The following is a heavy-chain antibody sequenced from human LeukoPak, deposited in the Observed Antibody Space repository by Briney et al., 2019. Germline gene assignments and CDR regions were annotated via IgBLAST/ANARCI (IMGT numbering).Heavy chain of an antibody. V-gene: IGHV3-48*01. CDR2: ISTTSSAT. Sequence: GGSLRLSCAASGFRFSGYSMNWVRQAPGKGLEWVSYISTTSSATYYAASVKGRFTISRDNAKNSLYLQMNSLRAEDTAVYYYARDFNVGYDFDYWGQGNLVTVSS. D-gene: IGHD1-1*01. J-gene: IGHJ4*02. CDR3: ARDFNVGYDFDY. CDR1: GFRFSGYS.